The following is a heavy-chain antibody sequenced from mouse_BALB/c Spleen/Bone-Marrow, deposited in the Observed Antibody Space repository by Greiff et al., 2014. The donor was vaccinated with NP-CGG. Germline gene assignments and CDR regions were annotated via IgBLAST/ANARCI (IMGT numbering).Heavy chain of an antibody. CDR1: GYTFTDYN. J-gene: IGHJ1*01. D-gene: IGHD1-1*01. CDR2: INPNNGVT. Sequence: EVQLQQSGPELVKPGASVKIPCKASGYTFTDYNMDWVKQSHGKSLEWIGDINPNNGVTIYNQKFKGKATLTVDKSSSTAYMELRSLTSEDTAVYYCARFYYYGSSYWYFDVWGAGTTVTVSS. CDR3: ARFYYYGSSYWYFDV. V-gene: IGHV1-18*01.